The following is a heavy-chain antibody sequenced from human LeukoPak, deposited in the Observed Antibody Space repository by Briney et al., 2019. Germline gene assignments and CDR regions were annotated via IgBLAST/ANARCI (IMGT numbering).Heavy chain of an antibody. J-gene: IGHJ6*02. V-gene: IGHV1-69*13. Sequence: SVKVSCKASGGTFSSYAISWVRQAPGQGLEWMGGIIPIFGTANYAQKFQGRVTITADESTSTAYMELSSLRSEDTAVYYCARSGYYGSGSWSLTGYYGMDVWGQGTTVTVSS. CDR2: IIPIFGTA. CDR1: GGTFSSYA. CDR3: ARSGYYGSGSWSLTGYYGMDV. D-gene: IGHD3-10*01.